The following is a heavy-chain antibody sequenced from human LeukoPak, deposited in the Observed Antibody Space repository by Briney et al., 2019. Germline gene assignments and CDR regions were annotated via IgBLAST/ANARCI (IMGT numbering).Heavy chain of an antibody. CDR3: ARDSIAAAGGGPHAFDI. CDR1: GGSISSGGYY. J-gene: IGHJ3*02. D-gene: IGHD6-13*01. V-gene: IGHV4-30-2*06. CDR2: IYHSGST. Sequence: SETLSLTCTVSGGSISSGGYYWSWLRQSPGKGLEWIGYIYHSGSTYYNPSLKNRVTISVDRSKNQFSLKLSSVTAADTAVYYCARDSIAAAGGGPHAFDIWGQGTMVTVSS.